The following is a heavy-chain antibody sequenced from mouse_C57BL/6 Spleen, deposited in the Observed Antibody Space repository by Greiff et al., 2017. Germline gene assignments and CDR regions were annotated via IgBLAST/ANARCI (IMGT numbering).Heavy chain of an antibody. CDR1: GYTFTDYY. Sequence: VQLQQSGAELVRPGASVKLSCKASGYTFTDYYINWVKQRPGQGLEWIARIYPGSGNTYYNEKFKGKATLTAEKSSSTAYMQLSSLTSEDSAVYFCAREKTAQAFAYWGQGTLVTVSA. CDR3: AREKTAQAFAY. CDR2: IYPGSGNT. J-gene: IGHJ3*01. D-gene: IGHD3-2*02. V-gene: IGHV1-76*01.